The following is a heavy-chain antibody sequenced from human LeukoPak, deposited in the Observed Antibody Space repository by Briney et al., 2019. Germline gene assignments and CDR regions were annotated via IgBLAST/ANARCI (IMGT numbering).Heavy chain of an antibody. V-gene: IGHV4-39*07. Sequence: SETLSLTCTVAGGSISSSSYYWCWIRQPPGKGLEWIGSIYYSGSTYYNPSLKSPVTISVDTSKHQFSLKLSSVTAADTAVYYCARDRGWLQVVDFDYWGQGTLVTVSS. CDR1: GGSISSSSYY. D-gene: IGHD5-24*01. J-gene: IGHJ4*02. CDR3: ARDRGWLQVVDFDY. CDR2: IYYSGST.